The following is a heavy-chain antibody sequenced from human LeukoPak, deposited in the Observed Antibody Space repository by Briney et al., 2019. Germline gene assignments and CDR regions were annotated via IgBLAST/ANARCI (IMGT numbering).Heavy chain of an antibody. J-gene: IGHJ4*02. CDR2: INPGGGST. CDR3: AISRIVATRFDY. Sequence: GASVKVSCKASGYTFTSNYMHWVRQAPGQGLEWMGMINPGGGSTSYAQKFQGRVTVTRDTSTSTVYMDLSSLRSEDTAVYYCAISRIVATRFDYWGQGTLVTVSS. V-gene: IGHV1-46*01. CDR1: GYTFTSNY. D-gene: IGHD5-12*01.